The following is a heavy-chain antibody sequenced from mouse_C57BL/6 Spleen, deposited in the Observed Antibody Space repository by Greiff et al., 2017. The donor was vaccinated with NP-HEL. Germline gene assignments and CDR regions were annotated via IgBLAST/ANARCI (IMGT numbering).Heavy chain of an antibody. D-gene: IGHD2-5*01. CDR1: GYTFTSYW. J-gene: IGHJ2*01. V-gene: IGHV1-69*01. CDR2: IDPSDSYT. CDR3: AREGNHSNFDH. Sequence: VQLQQSGAELVMPGASVKLSCKASGYTFTSYWMHWVKQRPGQGLEWIGEIDPSDSYTNYNQKFTGKSTLTVDKSSSTAYMQLSSLTSEDSAVYYCAREGNHSNFDHWGQGTTLTVSS.